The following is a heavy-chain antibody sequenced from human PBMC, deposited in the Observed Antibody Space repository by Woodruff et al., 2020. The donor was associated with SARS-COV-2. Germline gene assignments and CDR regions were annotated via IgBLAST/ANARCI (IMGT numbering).Heavy chain of an antibody. CDR2: VVGSGNT. V-gene: IGHV1-58*01. CDR3: AAYVGDGYKDAFDI. Sequence: VVGSGNTNYAQKFQERVTITRDMSTSTAYMELSSLRSEDTAVYYCAAYVGDGYKDAFDIWGQGTMVTVSS. J-gene: IGHJ3*02. D-gene: IGHD3-16*01.